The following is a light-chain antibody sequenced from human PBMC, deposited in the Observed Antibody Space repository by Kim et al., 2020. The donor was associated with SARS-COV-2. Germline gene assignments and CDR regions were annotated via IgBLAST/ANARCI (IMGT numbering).Light chain of an antibody. CDR2: QDS. Sequence: ASPGHTASITCSGDKLGDKYACWYQQKPGQSPVLVIYQDSKRPSGIPERFSGSNSGNTATLTISGTQAMDEADYYCQAWDSSTYVFGTGTKVTVL. CDR1: KLGDKY. CDR3: QAWDSSTYV. V-gene: IGLV3-1*01. J-gene: IGLJ1*01.